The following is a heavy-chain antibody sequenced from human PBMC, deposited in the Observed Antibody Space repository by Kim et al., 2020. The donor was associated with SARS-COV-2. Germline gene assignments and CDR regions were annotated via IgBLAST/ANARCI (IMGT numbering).Heavy chain of an antibody. CDR2: IWYDGSNK. CDR3: AKAGYCSSTSCYGDWFDP. J-gene: IGHJ5*02. D-gene: IGHD2-2*01. V-gene: IGHV3-33*06. Sequence: GGSLRLSCAASGFTFSSYAMHWVRQAPGKGLEWVAVIWYDGSNKYYADSVKGRFTISRDNSKNTLYLQMNSLRAEDTAVYYCAKAGYCSSTSCYGDWFDPWGQGTLVTVSS. CDR1: GFTFSSYA.